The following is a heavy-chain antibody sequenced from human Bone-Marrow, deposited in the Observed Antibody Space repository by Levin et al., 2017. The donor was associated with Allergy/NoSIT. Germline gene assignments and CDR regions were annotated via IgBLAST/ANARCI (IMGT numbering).Heavy chain of an antibody. CDR3: ARDRLATATKAFDM. CDR2: ISSSSSFI. Sequence: KSGGSLRLSCAASGFTLSSHSMNWVRQAPGKGLEWVSSISSSSSFIYYADSLKGRFTISRDSAKNLLYLQMNSLRVEDTAVYYCARDRLATATKAFDMWGQGTMVTVSS. V-gene: IGHV3-21*06. J-gene: IGHJ3*02. D-gene: IGHD5-12*01. CDR1: GFTLSSHS.